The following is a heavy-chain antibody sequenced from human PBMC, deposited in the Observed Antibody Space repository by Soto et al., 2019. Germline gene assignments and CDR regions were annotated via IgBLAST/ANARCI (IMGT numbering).Heavy chain of an antibody. Sequence: ASVKVSCKASGYTFTSYGISWVRQAPGQGLEWMGWISAYNGNTNYAQKLQGRVTMTTDTSTSTAYMELRSLRSDDTAVYYCARGFPLSHQEYYDFWSGSNHYYYYYMDVWGKGTTVTVSS. J-gene: IGHJ6*03. CDR2: ISAYNGNT. D-gene: IGHD3-3*01. CDR1: GYTFTSYG. CDR3: ARGFPLSHQEYYDFWSGSNHYYYYYMDV. V-gene: IGHV1-18*01.